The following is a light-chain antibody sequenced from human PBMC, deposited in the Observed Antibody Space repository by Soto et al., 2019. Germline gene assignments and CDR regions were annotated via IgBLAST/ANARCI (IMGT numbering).Light chain of an antibody. J-gene: IGKJ5*01. CDR3: QQLNHYPLT. Sequence: DIQMTQSPSTLSGSVGDRVTVTCRASQGSPTYLAWYQQKPGKAPKLLIYGVSTLQNGVPSRFSGAGSGTEFTLTITSLQPEDSATYYCQQLNHYPLTFGQGTRL. CDR1: QGSPTY. CDR2: GVS. V-gene: IGKV1-9*01.